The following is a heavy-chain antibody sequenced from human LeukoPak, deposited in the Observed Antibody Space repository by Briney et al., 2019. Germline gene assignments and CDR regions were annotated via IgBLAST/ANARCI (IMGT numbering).Heavy chain of an antibody. V-gene: IGHV3-23*01. D-gene: IGHD3-22*01. CDR3: AKDQTSSTYYYDSSGYGDAFDI. CDR1: GFTFSSYA. Sequence: GGSLRLSCAASGFTFSSYAMSWVRQAPGKGLEWVSAISGSGGSTYYADSVKGRFTISRDNSKNTLYLQMNSLRAEDTAVYYCAKDQTSSTYYYDSSGYGDAFDIWGQGTMVTVSS. CDR2: ISGSGGST. J-gene: IGHJ3*02.